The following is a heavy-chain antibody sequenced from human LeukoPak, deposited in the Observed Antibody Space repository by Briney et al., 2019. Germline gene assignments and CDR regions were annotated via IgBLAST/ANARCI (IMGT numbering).Heavy chain of an antibody. CDR1: GGSISSYY. V-gene: IGHV4-59*06. Sequence: SETLSLTCTVSGGSISSYYWSWIRQPPGKGLEWIGYIYYSGSTSYNPSLKSRVTISVDTSKNQFFLKLNSVTAADTAVYYCARSKFSGNFYKGNFGYWGQGTLVTVSS. D-gene: IGHD3-10*01. CDR3: ARSKFSGNFYKGNFGY. J-gene: IGHJ4*02. CDR2: IYYSGST.